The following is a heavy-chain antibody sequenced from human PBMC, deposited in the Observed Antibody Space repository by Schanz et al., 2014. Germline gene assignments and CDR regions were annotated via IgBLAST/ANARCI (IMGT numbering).Heavy chain of an antibody. CDR1: GFTFSIYA. CDR3: AKGPYYYYYMDV. Sequence: VQLLESGGGLVQPGGSLRLSCSASGFTFSIYAMHWVRQAPGKGLEYVSAISHDGYSTYYADSVRGRITMSRDNSKNTMYLQINNLRADDTAVYYCAKGPYYYYYMDVWGNGTTVTVSS. CDR2: ISHDGYST. V-gene: IGHV3-64*04. J-gene: IGHJ6*03.